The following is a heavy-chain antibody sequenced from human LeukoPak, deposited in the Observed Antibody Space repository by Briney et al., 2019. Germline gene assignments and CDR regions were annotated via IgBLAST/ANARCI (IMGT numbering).Heavy chain of an antibody. Sequence: ASVKVSCKASGYTFTSYYMHWVRQAPGQGLEWMGIINPSGGSTSYAQKFQGRVTMTRDMSTSTVYMELSSLRSEDTAVYYCARGDHYYGSGSYYNSPFDYWGQGTLVTVSS. CDR2: INPSGGST. D-gene: IGHD3-10*01. CDR3: ARGDHYYGSGSYYNSPFDY. V-gene: IGHV1-46*01. CDR1: GYTFTSYY. J-gene: IGHJ4*02.